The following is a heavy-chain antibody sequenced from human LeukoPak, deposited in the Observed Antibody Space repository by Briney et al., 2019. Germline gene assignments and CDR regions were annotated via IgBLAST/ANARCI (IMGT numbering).Heavy chain of an antibody. J-gene: IGHJ4*02. D-gene: IGHD7-27*01. CDR1: GFTFSTYA. CDR3: AKIKLGKYYFDY. CDR2: ISGSGGST. V-gene: IGHV3-23*01. Sequence: GGSLRLSCTASGFTFSTYAMNWVRQAPGKGLEWVSAISGSGGSTYYADSVKGRFTISRDNSKNTLYLQMNSLRAEDTAVYYCAKIKLGKYYFDYWGQGTLVTVSS.